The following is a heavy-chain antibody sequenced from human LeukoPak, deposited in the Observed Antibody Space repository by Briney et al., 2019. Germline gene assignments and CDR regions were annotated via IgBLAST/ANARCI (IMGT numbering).Heavy chain of an antibody. CDR1: GYTFTSYA. D-gene: IGHD1-26*01. V-gene: IGHV1-3*01. Sequence: GASVKVSCKASGYTFTSYAMHWVRQAPGQRLEWMGWINAGNGNTNYAQKLQGRVTMTTDTSTSTAYMELRSLRSDDTAVYYCARDGPQTLGASGYWGQGTLVTVSS. CDR2: INAGNGNT. J-gene: IGHJ4*02. CDR3: ARDGPQTLGASGY.